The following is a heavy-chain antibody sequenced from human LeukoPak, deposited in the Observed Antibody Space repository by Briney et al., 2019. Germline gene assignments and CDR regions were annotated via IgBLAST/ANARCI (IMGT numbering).Heavy chain of an antibody. CDR2: ISGNGPDT. J-gene: IGHJ4*02. CDR3: AKDANYLRSSGYLIPIDF. D-gene: IGHD3-22*01. CDR1: GFTFSRNA. V-gene: IGHV3-23*01. Sequence: PGGSLRLSCAASGFTFSRNAMNWVRQAPGKGLEWVAAISGNGPDTYYADSVKGRFNISRDNSRNTLYLQMNSLRIEDTAFYYCAKDANYLRSSGYLIPIDFWGQGTLVSVAS.